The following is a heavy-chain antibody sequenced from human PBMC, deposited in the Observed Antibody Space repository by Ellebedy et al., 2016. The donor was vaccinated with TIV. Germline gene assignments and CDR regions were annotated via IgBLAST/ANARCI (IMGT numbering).Heavy chain of an antibody. V-gene: IGHV4-31*01. J-gene: IGHJ4*02. Sequence: SETLSLTCTVSGGSISSGDYYWSWIRQHPGKALEWIGYIYYTGSTYYNPSLKSLVTISVDTSKNRFSLRLTSVTAADTAMYYCARRGGYHFDSWGQGILVTVSS. D-gene: IGHD2-15*01. CDR2: IYYTGST. CDR3: ARRGGYHFDS. CDR1: GGSISSGDYY.